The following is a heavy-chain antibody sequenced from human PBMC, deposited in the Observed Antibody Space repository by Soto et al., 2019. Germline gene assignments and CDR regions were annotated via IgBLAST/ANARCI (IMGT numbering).Heavy chain of an antibody. CDR3: ARDYYYGSGNYYRADYYHYGMDV. CDR1: GFTFSSYA. D-gene: IGHD3-10*01. CDR2: ISGSGDST. Sequence: GGSLRLSCAASGFTFSSYAMSWVRQAPGKGLEWVSSISGSGDSTHNADSVKGRFTISRDNSKNTLYLQMNSLRAEDTAVYYCARDYYYGSGNYYRADYYHYGMDVWGQGTTVTVS. V-gene: IGHV3-23*01. J-gene: IGHJ6*02.